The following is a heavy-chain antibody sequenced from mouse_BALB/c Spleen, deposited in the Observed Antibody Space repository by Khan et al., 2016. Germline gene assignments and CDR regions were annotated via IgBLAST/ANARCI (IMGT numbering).Heavy chain of an antibody. CDR2: ISYSGST. CDR3: ARSDYGDKDAMDY. Sequence: EVQLQESRPGLVKPSQSLSLTCTVTGYSITSDYAWNWIRQFPGNRLEWMGYISYSGSTSYNPSLKSRISITRDTSKNQFFLQLNSVTSEDTATYYCARSDYGDKDAMDYWGQGTSVTVSS. V-gene: IGHV3-2*02. CDR1: GYSITSDYA. J-gene: IGHJ4*01. D-gene: IGHD1-1*01.